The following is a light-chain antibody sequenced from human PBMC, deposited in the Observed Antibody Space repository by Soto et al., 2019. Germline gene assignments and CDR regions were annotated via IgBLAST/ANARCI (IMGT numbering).Light chain of an antibody. CDR2: DDD. CDR1: NIESKI. CDR3: QVWVGSSDRT. V-gene: IGLV3-21*02. Sequence: SYELTQPPSVSVAPGQTARISCGGNNIESKIVHWYQQKPGQAPVLVVHDDDDRPSGIPERFSGSNSGHTATLTISRVEAGDEADYYCQVWVGSSDRTFGGGTKLTVL. J-gene: IGLJ2*01.